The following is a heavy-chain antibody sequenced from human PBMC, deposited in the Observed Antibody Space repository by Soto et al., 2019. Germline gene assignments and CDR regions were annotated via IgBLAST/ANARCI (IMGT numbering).Heavy chain of an antibody. CDR2: ISSGNPYV. J-gene: IGHJ4*02. CDR3: ARGGWEHDY. V-gene: IGHV3-48*02. Sequence: EVQLVDSGGGLVQPGGSLRLSCAASGFTISTYSMNWVRQAPGKGLEWIAYISSGNPYVHYADSVRGRFTISRDTAKTSLHLQMNSLRDDDTAVYFCARGGWEHDYWGQGTLVTVSS. D-gene: IGHD1-26*01. CDR1: GFTISTYS.